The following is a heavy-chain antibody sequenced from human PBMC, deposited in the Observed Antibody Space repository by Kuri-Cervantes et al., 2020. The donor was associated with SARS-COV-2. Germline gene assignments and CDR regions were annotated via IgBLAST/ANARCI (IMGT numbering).Heavy chain of an antibody. D-gene: IGHD2/OR15-2a*01. Sequence: GESLKISCAASGFTFSSYAMHWVRQAPGKGLEYVSAISSNGGSTYYANSVKGRFTISRDNPKNTLYLQMGSLRAEDMAVYYCASFSTRGDPWGQGTLVTVSS. V-gene: IGHV3-64*01. CDR1: GFTFSSYA. CDR2: ISSNGGST. CDR3: ASFSTRGDP. J-gene: IGHJ5*02.